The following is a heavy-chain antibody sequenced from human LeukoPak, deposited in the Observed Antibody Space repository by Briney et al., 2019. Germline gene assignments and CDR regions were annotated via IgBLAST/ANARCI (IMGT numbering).Heavy chain of an antibody. Sequence: ASVKVSCKASGGTFSSYAISWVRQAPGQGLEWMGGIIPIFGTASYAQKFRGRVTITADESTSTAYMELSSLRSEDTAVYYCARVELTRANYYYYYGMDVWGKGTTVTVSS. J-gene: IGHJ6*04. D-gene: IGHD1-26*01. CDR1: GGTFSSYA. CDR3: ARVELTRANYYYYYGMDV. CDR2: IIPIFGTA. V-gene: IGHV1-69*01.